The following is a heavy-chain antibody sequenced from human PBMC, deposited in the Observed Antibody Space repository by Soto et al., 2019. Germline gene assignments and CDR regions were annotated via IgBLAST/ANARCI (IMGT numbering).Heavy chain of an antibody. Sequence: EVQLVESGGGVLRPGGSLRLSCAASGFTFDDYGMSWDRQAPGKGLEWVSGVNWHGGSTGYADSVKGRFTISRDNAKNSLYLQMNRLRAEDTAFYYCVRGASLNFDYWGQGTLVTVSS. D-gene: IGHD1-26*01. CDR2: VNWHGGST. J-gene: IGHJ4*02. CDR1: GFTFDDYG. V-gene: IGHV3-20*04. CDR3: VRGASLNFDY.